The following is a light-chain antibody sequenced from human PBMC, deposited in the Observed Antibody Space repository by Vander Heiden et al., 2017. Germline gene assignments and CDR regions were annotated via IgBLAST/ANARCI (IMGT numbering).Light chain of an antibody. Sequence: DIQMTQSPSTLSASVGDRVTITCRASQSIGNSMAWYQQRPGKAPKLLIYRASTLESGVPSRFSGSGSGTEFTITISSLQPDDFATYYCQQYNGYFAQGTKLEIK. V-gene: IGKV1-5*03. CDR3: QQYNGY. CDR1: QSIGNS. CDR2: RAS. J-gene: IGKJ2*01.